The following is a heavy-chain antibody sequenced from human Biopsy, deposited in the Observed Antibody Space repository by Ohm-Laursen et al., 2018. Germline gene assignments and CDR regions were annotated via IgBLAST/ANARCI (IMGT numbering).Heavy chain of an antibody. Sequence: GTLSLTCPVSGGSISSDYWSWIRQTPGKGLEWIGYIYYSRSTNYNPSLKSRVTISVDTSKNQFSLRLNSVTAADTAVYYCARATNSTGWPYYYFYGMDVWGQGTTVTVSS. D-gene: IGHD2/OR15-2a*01. CDR3: ARATNSTGWPYYYFYGMDV. J-gene: IGHJ6*02. CDR2: IYYSRST. V-gene: IGHV4-59*01. CDR1: GGSISSDY.